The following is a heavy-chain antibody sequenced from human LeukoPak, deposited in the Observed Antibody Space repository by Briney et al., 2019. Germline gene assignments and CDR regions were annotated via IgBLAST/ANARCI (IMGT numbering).Heavy chain of an antibody. CDR2: INGSGGRT. Sequence: GGSLSLSCPASGFTFSSYSISWVRQAPEKGLEWVSAINGSGGRTYYADSVKGRFTISRDNSKNTLYLQMNSLRAEDTAVYYCAKPRCDSGSFSPFDYWGQGTLVTVSS. CDR3: AKPRCDSGSFSPFDY. J-gene: IGHJ4*02. D-gene: IGHD1-26*01. V-gene: IGHV3-23*01. CDR1: GFTFSSYS.